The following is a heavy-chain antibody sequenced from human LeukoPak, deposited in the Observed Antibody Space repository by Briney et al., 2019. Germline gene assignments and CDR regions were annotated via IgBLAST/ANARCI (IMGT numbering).Heavy chain of an antibody. CDR3: ARGLVLATDDAFDI. CDR2: IWDTEIT. CDR1: GGSIRSYF. J-gene: IGHJ3*02. V-gene: IGHV4-59*01. D-gene: IGHD5-12*01. Sequence: SETLSLTCTVSGGSIRSYFWSWLRQPPGKGLEWIGYIWDTEITDYNPSLKSRVTISLDASKNHFSLKLRSVTAADTALYFCARGLVLATDDAFDIWGQGTLVTVSS.